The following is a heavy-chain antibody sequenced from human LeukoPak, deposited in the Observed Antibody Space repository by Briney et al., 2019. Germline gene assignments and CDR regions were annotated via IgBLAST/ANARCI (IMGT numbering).Heavy chain of an antibody. CDR1: GGTFSSYA. J-gene: IGHJ4*02. Sequence: SVKVSRKASGGTFSSYAISWVRQAPGQGLEWMGGIIPIFGTANYAQKFQGRVTITADESTSTAYMELSSLRSEDTAVYYCARVSQASHRYCSAGSCYRNSFDYWGQGTLVTVSS. CDR3: ARVSQASHRYCSAGSCYRNSFDY. CDR2: IIPIFGTA. D-gene: IGHD2-15*01. V-gene: IGHV1-69*13.